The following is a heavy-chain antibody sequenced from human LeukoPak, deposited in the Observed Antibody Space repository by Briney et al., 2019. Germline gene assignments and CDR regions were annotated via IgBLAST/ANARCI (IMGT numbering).Heavy chain of an antibody. CDR2: IYYSGST. Sequence: PSETLSLTCTVSGGSISSSSYYWGWIRQPPGKGLEWIGSIYYSGSTYYNPSLKSRVTISVDTSKNQFSLKLSSVTAADTAVYYCARVGSSPQIFDYWGQGTLVTVSS. CDR1: GGSISSSSYY. CDR3: ARVGSSPQIFDY. D-gene: IGHD2-2*01. V-gene: IGHV4-39*07. J-gene: IGHJ4*02.